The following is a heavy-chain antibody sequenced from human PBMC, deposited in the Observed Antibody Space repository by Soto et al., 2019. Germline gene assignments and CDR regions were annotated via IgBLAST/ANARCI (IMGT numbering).Heavy chain of an antibody. CDR1: GFTFSSYG. J-gene: IGHJ6*02. Sequence: QVQLVESGGGVVQPGRSLRLSCAASGFTFSSYGMHWVRQAPGKGLEWVAVVSYDGTNKYYADSVKGRFTISRDNSKNTLYLQLNSLRAEDTAVYYCAKSPDHYGSGSYSPLYGMDVWGQGTTVTVSS. D-gene: IGHD3-10*01. CDR2: VSYDGTNK. CDR3: AKSPDHYGSGSYSPLYGMDV. V-gene: IGHV3-30*18.